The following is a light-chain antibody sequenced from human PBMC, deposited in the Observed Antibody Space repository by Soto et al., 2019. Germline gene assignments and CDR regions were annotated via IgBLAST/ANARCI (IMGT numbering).Light chain of an antibody. J-gene: IGLJ3*02. CDR2: EVS. V-gene: IGLV2-14*01. Sequence: QSALTQPASVSGSPGQSITISCTGTSSDVGGYNYVSWYQQHPGKAPKLMIYEVSNRTSGVSNRFSGSKSGNTAYLTISGLHAEDEADYYCSSYTSSSTWLCGGGTKLTVL. CDR3: SSYTSSSTWL. CDR1: SSDVGGYNY.